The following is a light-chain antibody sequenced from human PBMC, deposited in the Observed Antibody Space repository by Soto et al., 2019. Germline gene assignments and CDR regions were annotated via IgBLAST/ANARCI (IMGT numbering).Light chain of an antibody. CDR1: QSVTTNQ. J-gene: IGKJ2*01. Sequence: EIVLTQSPGTLSLSPRERATLSCRASQSVTTNQLAWFQQKPGQAPRLLIYDASGRATGIPDRFSGSGSGTDFTLTISRLEPEDFAVYYCQQYGSSFLTFGQGTKLEIK. CDR3: QQYGSSFLT. V-gene: IGKV3-20*01. CDR2: DAS.